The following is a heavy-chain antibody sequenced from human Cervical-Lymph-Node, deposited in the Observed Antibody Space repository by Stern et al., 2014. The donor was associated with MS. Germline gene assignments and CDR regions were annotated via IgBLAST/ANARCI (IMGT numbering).Heavy chain of an antibody. V-gene: IGHV4-59*01. CDR3: ARGATQAFDP. Sequence: QLQLQESGPGLVKLSETLSLTSTVPVGSTSSSYWTWIRRPPGKGLEWIGYIYYSGSTNYNPSLKSRVTISVDTSKNQFSLKLSSVTAADTAVYYCARGATQAFDPWGQGTLVTVSS. J-gene: IGHJ5*02. CDR1: VGSTSSSY. CDR2: IYYSGST.